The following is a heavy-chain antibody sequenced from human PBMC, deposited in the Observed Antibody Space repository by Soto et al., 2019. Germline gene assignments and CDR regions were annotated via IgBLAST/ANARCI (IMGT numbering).Heavy chain of an antibody. Sequence: PVVFRLVTGGAEGFTCEAYGIHWVRKTPGKGLQWVALISYEGSNTYYADSVRGRFTISRDNSKNALYLQMNTLRPEDTGVYYCARVTPGNNLYYFSGLDFWGQGTSVTVSS. V-gene: IGHV3-30-3*01. CDR3: ARVTPGNNLYYFSGLDF. D-gene: IGHD1-1*01. CDR2: ISYEGSNT. J-gene: IGHJ6*01. CDR1: GFTCEAYG.